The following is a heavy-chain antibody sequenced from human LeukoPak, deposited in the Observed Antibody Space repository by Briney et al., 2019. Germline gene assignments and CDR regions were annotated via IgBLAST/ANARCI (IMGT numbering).Heavy chain of an antibody. CDR3: ARRGIAAADY. J-gene: IGHJ4*02. V-gene: IGHV5-51*01. CDR1: GYIFTSYW. CDR2: IYPGDSDT. Sequence: GESLQISCQGSGYIFTSYWIGWVRQLPGKGLEWMGIIYPGDSDTRYSPSFQGQVTISADKSISTAYLQWSSLKASDTAMYYCARRGIAAADYWGQGTLVTISS. D-gene: IGHD6-13*01.